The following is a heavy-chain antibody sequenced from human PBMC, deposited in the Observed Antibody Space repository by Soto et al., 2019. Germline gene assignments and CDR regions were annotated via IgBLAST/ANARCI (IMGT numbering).Heavy chain of an antibody. D-gene: IGHD3-22*01. J-gene: IGHJ6*02. CDR3: AKDRYYYDSSGYITTTLLFYYGMDV. V-gene: IGHV3-30*18. CDR1: GFTFSSYG. Sequence: QVQLVESGGGVVQPGRSLRLSCAASGFTFSSYGMHWVRQAPGKGLEWVAVISDDGSNKYYADSVKGRFTISRDNSKNTLYLQMNSLRAEDTAVYYCAKDRYYYDSSGYITTTLLFYYGMDVWGQGTTVTVSS. CDR2: ISDDGSNK.